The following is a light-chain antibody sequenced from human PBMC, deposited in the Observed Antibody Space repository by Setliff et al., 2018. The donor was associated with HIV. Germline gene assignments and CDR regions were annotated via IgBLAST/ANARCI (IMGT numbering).Light chain of an antibody. Sequence: QPVLTQSSSASASLGSSVKLTCTLSSGHSSYIIAWHQQQPGKAPRYLMKLEGSGSYNKGSGVPDRSSGSSSGADRYLTISNLQSEDEADYYCETWDSNIYVVIGGGTKVTVL. CDR1: SGHSSYI. V-gene: IGLV4-60*03. CDR3: ETWDSNIYVV. CDR2: LEGSGSY. J-gene: IGLJ2*01.